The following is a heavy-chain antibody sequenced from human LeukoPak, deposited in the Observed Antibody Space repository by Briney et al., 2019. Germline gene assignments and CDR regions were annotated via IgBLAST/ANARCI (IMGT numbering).Heavy chain of an antibody. V-gene: IGHV1-2*02. CDR3: ARDRSYGDYDYYYGMDV. Sequence: GASVKVSCKASGYTFTSYDINWVRQAPGQGLEWMGWINPNSGGTNYAQKFQGRVTMTRDTSISTAYMELSRLRSDDTAVYYCARDRSYGDYDYYYGMDVWGQGTTVTVSS. CDR1: GYTFTSYD. D-gene: IGHD4-17*01. J-gene: IGHJ6*02. CDR2: INPNSGGT.